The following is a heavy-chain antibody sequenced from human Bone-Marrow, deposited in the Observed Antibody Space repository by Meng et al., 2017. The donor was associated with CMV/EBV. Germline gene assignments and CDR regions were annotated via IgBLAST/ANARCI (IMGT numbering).Heavy chain of an antibody. CDR2: IYSCGST. J-gene: IGHJ6*01. D-gene: IGHD2-21*01. V-gene: IGHV3-53*01. Sequence: GESLKIFCGAAGFTVSSNYMSWVRQAPGKGLEWVSVIYSCGSTYYADSVKGRFTISRDNSKNTLYLQMNSLRAEDTAVYYCARGDYGGTRGSYYYYYGMDVWGQGTTVTGSS. CDR3: ARGDYGGTRGSYYYYYGMDV. CDR1: GFTVSSNY.